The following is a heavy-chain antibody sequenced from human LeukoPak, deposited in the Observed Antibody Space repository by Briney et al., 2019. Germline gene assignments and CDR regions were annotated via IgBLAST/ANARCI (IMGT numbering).Heavy chain of an antibody. CDR1: GFTASSNY. CDR3: VKGPRPDITVAHTAEK. J-gene: IGHJ4*02. Sequence: PGGSLRLSCAASGFTASSNYMSWVRQAPGKGLEWVSVIYSGGSTYYADSVKGRFTISRDNSKNSLFLQMNSVRAEDTAAYYCVKGPRPDITVAHTAEKWGQGTLVTVSS. CDR2: IYSGGST. D-gene: IGHD6-19*01. V-gene: IGHV3-53*01.